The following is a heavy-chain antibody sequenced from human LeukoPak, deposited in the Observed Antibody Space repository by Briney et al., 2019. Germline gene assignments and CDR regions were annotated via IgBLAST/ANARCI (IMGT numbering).Heavy chain of an antibody. D-gene: IGHD3-9*01. CDR2: FIPIFGTA. V-gene: IGHV1-69*01. CDR3: ATPYDIHDAFDI. CDR1: GGTFSSYA. Sequence: SVKVSCKASGGTFSSYAISWVRQAPGQGLEWMGGFIPIFGTANYAQKFQGRVTITADESTSTAYMELSSLRSEDTAVYYCATPYDIHDAFDIWGQGTMVTVSS. J-gene: IGHJ3*02.